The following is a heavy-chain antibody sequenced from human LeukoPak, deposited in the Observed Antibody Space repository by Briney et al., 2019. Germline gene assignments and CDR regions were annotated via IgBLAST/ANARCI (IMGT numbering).Heavy chain of an antibody. CDR3: ARDYYDSSGYFIPLGY. J-gene: IGHJ4*02. CDR2: TYYRSKWYN. Sequence: SQTLSLPCAISGDSVSSNSAAWNWIRQSPSRGLEWLGRTYYRSKWYNDYAVSVKSRITINPDTSKNQFSLQLNSVTPEDTAVYYCARDYYDSSGYFIPLGYWGQGTLVTVSS. V-gene: IGHV6-1*01. CDR1: GDSVSSNSAA. D-gene: IGHD3-22*01.